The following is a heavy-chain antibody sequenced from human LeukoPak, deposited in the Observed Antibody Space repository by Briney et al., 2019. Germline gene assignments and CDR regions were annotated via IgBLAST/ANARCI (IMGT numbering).Heavy chain of an antibody. CDR1: GDSISSSNYY. V-gene: IGHV4-39*07. J-gene: IGHJ6*02. CDR3: ARASHRSHDTIYGMDV. D-gene: IGHD3-9*01. Sequence: SETLSLTCTVSGDSISSSNYYWGWIRQPPGKGLEWIGSIYYSGSTYYNPSLKSRVTISVDTSKNQFSLKLSSVTAADTAVYYRARASHRSHDTIYGMDVWGQGTTVTVSS. CDR2: IYYSGST.